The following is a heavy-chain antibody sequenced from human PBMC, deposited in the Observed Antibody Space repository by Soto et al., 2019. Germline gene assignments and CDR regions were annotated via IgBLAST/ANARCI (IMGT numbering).Heavy chain of an antibody. CDR2: INPNSGGT. V-gene: IGHV1-2*02. J-gene: IGHJ5*02. Sequence: ASVKVSCKASGYTFTGYYMHWVRQAPGQGLEWMGWINPNSGGTNYAQKFQGRVTMTRDTSISTAYMELGSLRSDDTAIYYCARSSGGNFGIIIEGPNWFDPSGQATLVTVSS. CDR3: ARSSGGNFGIIIEGPNWFDP. D-gene: IGHD3-3*01. CDR1: GYTFTGYY.